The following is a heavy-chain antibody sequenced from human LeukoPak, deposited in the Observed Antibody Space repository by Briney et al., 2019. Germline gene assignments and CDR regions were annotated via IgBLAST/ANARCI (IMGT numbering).Heavy chain of an antibody. CDR2: IYYSGST. D-gene: IGHD4-11*01. Sequence: SETLSLTCTVSGGSISSYYWSWIRQPPGRGLEWIGYIYYSGSTNYNPPLKSRVTISVDTSKNQFSLKLSSVTAADTAVYYCARLQTPYYYGMDVWGQGTTVTVSS. CDR1: GGSISSYY. J-gene: IGHJ6*02. V-gene: IGHV4-59*08. CDR3: ARLQTPYYYGMDV.